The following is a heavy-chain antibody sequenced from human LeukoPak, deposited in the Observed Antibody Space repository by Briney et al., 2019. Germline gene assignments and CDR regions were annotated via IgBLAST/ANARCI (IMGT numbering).Heavy chain of an antibody. CDR2: ISGSGGST. CDR3: ANRPGWRAFDY. V-gene: IGHV3-23*01. Sequence: PGGSLRLSCAASGFTFSSYSMSWVRQAPGKGLEWVSGISGSGGSTDYADSVKGRFTISRDNSKNTLYLQMNSLRAEDTAVYYCANRPGWRAFDYWGQGTLVTVSS. J-gene: IGHJ4*02. CDR1: GFTFSSYS.